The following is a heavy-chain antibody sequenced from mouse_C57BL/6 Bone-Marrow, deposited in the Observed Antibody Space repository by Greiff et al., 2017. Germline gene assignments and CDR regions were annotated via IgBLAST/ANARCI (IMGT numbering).Heavy chain of an antibody. CDR1: GFTFSDYG. CDR2: ISSGSSTI. V-gene: IGHV5-17*01. J-gene: IGHJ4*01. D-gene: IGHD5-5*01. Sequence: EVQVVESGGGLVKPGGSLKLSCAASGFTFSDYGMHWVRQAPETGLEWVAYISSGSSTIYYADTVKGRFTISRDNAKNTLFLQMTSLRSEDTAMYYCATPYLYAMDDWGQGTSVTVSS. CDR3: ATPYLYAMDD.